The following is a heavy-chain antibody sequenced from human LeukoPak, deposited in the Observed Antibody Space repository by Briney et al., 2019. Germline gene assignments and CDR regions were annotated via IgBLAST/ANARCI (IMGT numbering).Heavy chain of an antibody. Sequence: GGSLRLSCAASGFTFSSYAMSWVRQAPGKGLEWLSAISGSGGSTYYADSVKGRFTISRDNSKNTLYLQMNSLRAEDTAIYYCATSRLRISDYWGQGTLVTVSS. CDR1: GFTFSSYA. CDR3: ATSRLRISDY. CDR2: ISGSGGST. D-gene: IGHD4-17*01. J-gene: IGHJ4*02. V-gene: IGHV3-23*01.